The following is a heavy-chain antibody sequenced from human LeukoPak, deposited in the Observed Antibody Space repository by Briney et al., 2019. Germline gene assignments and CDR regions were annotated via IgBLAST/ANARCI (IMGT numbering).Heavy chain of an antibody. CDR1: GFTFNSYS. Sequence: GGSLRLSCAASGFTFNSYSMNWVRHAPGKGLVWVSRINSDGSSTNYADSVKGRFTISRDNAKNTLYLQMNSLRAEDTAVYYCARPSRLRWSPEGWFDPWGQGTLVTVST. CDR3: ARPSRLRWSPEGWFDP. J-gene: IGHJ5*02. CDR2: INSDGSST. D-gene: IGHD4-23*01. V-gene: IGHV3-74*01.